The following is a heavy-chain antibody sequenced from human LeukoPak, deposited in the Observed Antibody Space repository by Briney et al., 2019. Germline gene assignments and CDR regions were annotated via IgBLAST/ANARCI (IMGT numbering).Heavy chain of an antibody. CDR1: GGTFSSYA. CDR3: ARDLGYCSSTSCGMYNWFDP. Sequence: SVKVSCKASGGTFSSYAISWVRQAPGQGLEWMGGIIPIFGTANYAQKFQGRVTITADESTSTAYMELSSLRSEDTAVYYCARDLGYCSSTSCGMYNWFDPWGQGTLVTVSS. D-gene: IGHD2-2*01. J-gene: IGHJ5*02. CDR2: IIPIFGTA. V-gene: IGHV1-69*13.